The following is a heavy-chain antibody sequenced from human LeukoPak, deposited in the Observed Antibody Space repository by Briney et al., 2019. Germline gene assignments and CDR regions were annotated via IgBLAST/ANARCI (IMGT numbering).Heavy chain of an antibody. D-gene: IGHD3-10*01. V-gene: IGHV4-59*01. CDR1: GGSISSYP. J-gene: IGHJ4*02. Sequence: SETLSRTCTVSGGSISSYPWSWIRQPPGKGLEYIGYILNTGSTNYNPSLKSRVTISADTSKNQFSLKLSSVAAADTAVYYCAREARNYYGSGSYYRFDYWGQGTLVTVSS. CDR3: AREARNYYGSGSYYRFDY. CDR2: ILNTGST.